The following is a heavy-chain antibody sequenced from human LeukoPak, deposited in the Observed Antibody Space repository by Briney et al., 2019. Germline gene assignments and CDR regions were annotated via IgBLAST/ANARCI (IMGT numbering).Heavy chain of an antibody. Sequence: GGSLRLSCAASGFTFDDYGLYWVRQAPGRGLEWVSAINWNGGSTGYADSVKGRFTISRDNAKNSLYLQMNSLRAEDTAVYYCARCSGRFLEWLSPDFDYWGQGTLVTVSS. CDR1: GFTFDDYG. CDR3: ARCSGRFLEWLSPDFDY. CDR2: INWNGGST. J-gene: IGHJ4*02. V-gene: IGHV3-20*04. D-gene: IGHD3-3*01.